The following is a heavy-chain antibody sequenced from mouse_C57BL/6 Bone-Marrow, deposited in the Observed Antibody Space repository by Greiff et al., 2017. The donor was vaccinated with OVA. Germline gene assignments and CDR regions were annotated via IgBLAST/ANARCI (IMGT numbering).Heavy chain of an antibody. CDR2: IDPETGGT. J-gene: IGHJ3*01. D-gene: IGHD2-1*01. CDR3: TRSLYGKPPFAY. Sequence: QVQLQQSGAELVRPGASVTLSCKASGYTFTDYEMHWVKQTPVHGLEWIGAIDPETGGTAYNQKFKGKAILTADKSSSTAYMELRSLTSEDSAVYYRTRSLYGKPPFAYWGQGTLVTVSA. V-gene: IGHV1-15*01. CDR1: GYTFTDYE.